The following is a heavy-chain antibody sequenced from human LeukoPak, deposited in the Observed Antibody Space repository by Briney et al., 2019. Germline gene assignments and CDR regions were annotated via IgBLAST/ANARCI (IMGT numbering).Heavy chain of an antibody. CDR3: ARFEGYYYMDV. D-gene: IGHD3-9*01. Sequence: SETLSLTCSVSGGSLSSYYWNWIRQPPGKGLEWIGCIYFSGSTTYNPSLKSRVTISVDTSKNQFSLNLNSVTAADTAMYYCARFEGYYYMDVWGKGTTVTVSS. CDR1: GGSLSSYY. V-gene: IGHV4-59*08. CDR2: IYFSGST. J-gene: IGHJ6*03.